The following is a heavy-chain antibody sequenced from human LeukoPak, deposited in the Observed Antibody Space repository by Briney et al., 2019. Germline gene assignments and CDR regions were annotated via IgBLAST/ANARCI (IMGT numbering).Heavy chain of an antibody. CDR1: GTSVSSYY. J-gene: IGHJ3*01. D-gene: IGHD6-6*01. CDR2: IYTRGST. CDR3: ARHAQQLVRNYYFYSMDV. Sequence: SETLSLTCTVSGTSVSSYYWSWIRQPAGRGLEWIGRIYTRGSTNYNPSLKSRLTISLDTSKNQFSLKLTSVTAADSAVYYCARHAQQLVRNYYFYSMDVWGQGTLVTVSS. V-gene: IGHV4-4*07.